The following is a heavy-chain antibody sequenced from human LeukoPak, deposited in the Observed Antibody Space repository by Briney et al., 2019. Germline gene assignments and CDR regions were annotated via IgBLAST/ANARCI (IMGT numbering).Heavy chain of an antibody. Sequence: GASVKVSFKTSGYTLSGYCMHWVRQAPGQGLEWMGWINPYNGGTNYAQKFQGRVTMTRDTSISTAYMELSRLRSDDTAVYYCAKDDSEEALNWFDPWGQGTLVTVSS. CDR2: INPYNGGT. V-gene: IGHV1-2*02. J-gene: IGHJ5*02. CDR1: GYTLSGYC. CDR3: AKDDSEEALNWFDP. D-gene: IGHD2-15*01.